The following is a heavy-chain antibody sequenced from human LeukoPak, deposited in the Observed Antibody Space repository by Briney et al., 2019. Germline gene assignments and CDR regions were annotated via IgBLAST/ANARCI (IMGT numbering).Heavy chain of an antibody. Sequence: ASVKVSCKVSGDTVTNFSMHWVRQAPGKGLEWMGGFDPEDAEIIYAQKFQGRVTMTQDTSTDTAYMELTSLRFEDTAVYFCAATHLPAAIGHDYWGQGTLVTVSS. D-gene: IGHD2-2*02. CDR1: GDTVTNFS. J-gene: IGHJ4*02. V-gene: IGHV1-24*01. CDR3: AATHLPAAIGHDY. CDR2: FDPEDAEI.